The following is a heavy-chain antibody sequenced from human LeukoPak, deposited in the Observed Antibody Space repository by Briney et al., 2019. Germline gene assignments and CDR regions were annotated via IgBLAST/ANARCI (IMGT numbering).Heavy chain of an antibody. V-gene: IGHV4-59*08. CDR3: ARHEGIAVAGTFGGEDWFDP. J-gene: IGHJ5*02. CDR1: NGSISSYY. CDR2: IYYSGST. Sequence: SETLSLTCTVSNGSISSYYWSWIRQPPGKGLEWIGYIYYSGSTNYNPSLKSRVTISVDTSKNQFSLKLSSVTAADTAVYYCARHEGIAVAGTFGGEDWFDPWGQGTLVTVSS. D-gene: IGHD6-19*01.